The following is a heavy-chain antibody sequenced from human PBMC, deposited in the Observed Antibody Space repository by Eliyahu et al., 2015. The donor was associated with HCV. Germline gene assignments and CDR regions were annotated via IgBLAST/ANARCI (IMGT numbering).Heavy chain of an antibody. CDR3: TRDRPEPNDNGYDR. D-gene: IGHD5-12*01. V-gene: IGHV3-11*01. CDR2: ISSGSAAT. J-gene: IGHJ4*01. CDR1: GXIFSDYH. Sequence: SGGGLVKPGGSLRLSCAASGXIFSDYHMSWVRQAPGKGLEWVAYISSGSAATYYADSVKGRFTISRDNAKNSMSLQMNSLRAEDTAMYYCTRDRPEPNDNGYDRWGHGTLVTVSS.